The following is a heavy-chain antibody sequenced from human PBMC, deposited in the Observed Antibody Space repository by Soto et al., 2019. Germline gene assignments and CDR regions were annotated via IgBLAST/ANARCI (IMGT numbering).Heavy chain of an antibody. Sequence: SQTLSLTCVISGDSVSSNSAAWNWIRQSPSRGLEWLGRTYYRSKWYNDYSVSVKSRITINPDTSKNQFSLQLNSVTPEDTAVYYCARAKGDHEGLYYFDYWGQGTLVTVSS. D-gene: IGHD3-10*01. CDR2: TYYRSKWYN. V-gene: IGHV6-1*01. CDR1: GDSVSSNSAA. J-gene: IGHJ4*02. CDR3: ARAKGDHEGLYYFDY.